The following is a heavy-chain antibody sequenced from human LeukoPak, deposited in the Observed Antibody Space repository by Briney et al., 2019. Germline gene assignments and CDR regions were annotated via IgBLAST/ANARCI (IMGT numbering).Heavy chain of an antibody. V-gene: IGHV4-34*01. CDR1: GGSFSGYY. J-gene: IGHJ5*02. D-gene: IGHD3-16*01. CDR3: ARGRPAGRRGWFDP. CDR2: INHSGST. Sequence: SETLSLTCAVYGGSFSGYYWSWIRQPPGKGLEWIGEINHSGSTNYNPSLKSRVIISVDTSKNQFSLKLSSVTAADTAVYYCARGRPAGRRGWFDPWGQGTLVTVSS.